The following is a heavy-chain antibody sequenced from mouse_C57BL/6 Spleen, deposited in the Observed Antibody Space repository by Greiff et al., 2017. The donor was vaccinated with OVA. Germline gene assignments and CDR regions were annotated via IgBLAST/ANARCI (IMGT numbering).Heavy chain of an antibody. CDR3: AGGYYGNDYYAMDY. CDR1: GYAFSSYW. Sequence: QVQLQQSGAELVKPGASVKISCKASGYAFSSYWMNWVKQRPGKGLEWIGQIYPGDGDTNYNGKFKGKATLTADKSSSTAYMQLSSLTSEDSAVYFGAGGYYGNDYYAMDYWGQGTSVTVSS. J-gene: IGHJ4*01. D-gene: IGHD2-1*01. V-gene: IGHV1-80*01. CDR2: IYPGDGDT.